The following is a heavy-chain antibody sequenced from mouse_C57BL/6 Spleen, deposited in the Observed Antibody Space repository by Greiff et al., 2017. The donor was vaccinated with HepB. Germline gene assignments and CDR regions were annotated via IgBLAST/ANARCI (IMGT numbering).Heavy chain of an antibody. CDR3: ARDTTVVSYWYFDV. CDR2: INPYNGDT. V-gene: IGHV1-20*01. CDR1: GYSFTGYF. J-gene: IGHJ1*03. Sequence: VQLQQSGPELVKPGDSVKISCKASGYSFTGYFMNWVMQSHGKSLEWIGRINPYNGDTFYNQKFKGKATLTVDKSSSTAHMELRSLTSEDSAVYYCARDTTVVSYWYFDVWGTGTTVTVSS. D-gene: IGHD1-1*01.